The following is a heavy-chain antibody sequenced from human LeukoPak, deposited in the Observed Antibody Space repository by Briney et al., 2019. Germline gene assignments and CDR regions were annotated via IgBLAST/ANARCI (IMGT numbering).Heavy chain of an antibody. CDR3: AKPFTIFGVVTHFDY. CDR1: GLNFSRSG. CDR2: ITSDGSNE. Sequence: PGGSLRLSCAASGLNFSRSGMHWVRQAPGKGLEWVTFITSDGSNENYADSVKGRFTISRDNSKNTLYLQMNSLRAEDTAVYYCAKPFTIFGVVTHFDYWGQGTLVTVSS. D-gene: IGHD3-3*01. V-gene: IGHV3-30*02. J-gene: IGHJ4*02.